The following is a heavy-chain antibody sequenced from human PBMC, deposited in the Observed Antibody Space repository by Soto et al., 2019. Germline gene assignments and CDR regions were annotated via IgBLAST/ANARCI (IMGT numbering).Heavy chain of an antibody. J-gene: IGHJ4*02. CDR2: ITHSGNT. CDR1: GGSFSGYY. V-gene: IGHV4-34*01. D-gene: IGHD1-26*01. Sequence: QVQLQQWGAGLLKPSETLSLTCAVYGGSFSGYYWSWIRQPPGRGLEWIGEITHSGNTNYNASLKSRVTLSEDTSKNQFSLKLSSVTAADTAVYYCARDRRSYSDYFDYWGQGTLVTVSS. CDR3: ARDRRSYSDYFDY.